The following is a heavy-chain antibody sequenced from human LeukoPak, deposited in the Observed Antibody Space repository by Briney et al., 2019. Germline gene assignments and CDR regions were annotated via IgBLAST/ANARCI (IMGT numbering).Heavy chain of an antibody. CDR1: GYSFTSYW. J-gene: IGHJ4*02. Sequence: GESLKISCKGSGYSFTSYWISWVRQMPGKGLEWMGRIDPSDSYTNYSPSFQGHVTISADKFISTAYLQWSSLEASDTAMYYCATRSDSSGWYEGYWGQGTLVTVSS. CDR2: IDPSDSYT. D-gene: IGHD6-19*01. V-gene: IGHV5-10-1*01. CDR3: ATRSDSSGWYEGY.